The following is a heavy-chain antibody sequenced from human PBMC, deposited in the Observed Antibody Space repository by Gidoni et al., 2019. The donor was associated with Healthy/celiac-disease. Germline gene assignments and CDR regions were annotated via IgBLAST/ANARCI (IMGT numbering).Heavy chain of an antibody. J-gene: IGHJ6*02. Sequence: EVQRLESGGGLVQPGGSLRLSCAASGFAFSSYAMSWVRQAPGQGLEWVSAIRGSGGSTYYGDAVKGRFTISRDNSKNTLYLQMNSLRAEDTAVYYCAKGLGSSHTRYYDYYGMDVWGQGTTVTVSS. V-gene: IGHV3-23*01. CDR1: GFAFSSYA. CDR2: IRGSGGST. D-gene: IGHD6-6*01. CDR3: AKGLGSSHTRYYDYYGMDV.